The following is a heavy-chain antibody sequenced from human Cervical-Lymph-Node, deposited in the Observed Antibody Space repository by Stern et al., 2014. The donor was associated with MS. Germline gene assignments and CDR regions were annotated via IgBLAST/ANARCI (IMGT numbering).Heavy chain of an antibody. D-gene: IGHD2-2*01. CDR2: ISATRNTI. Sequence: EVQLVESGGGLLQPGGSLRLSCAASGFTFSSYSMNWVRQHPGKGLEWVSYISATRNTIYYADSVRGRFTISRDNAKNSLFLQMDSLRAEDTAVYYCARESAASTYAMDVWGQGTKVTVSS. V-gene: IGHV3-48*01. CDR1: GFTFSSYS. CDR3: ARESAASTYAMDV. J-gene: IGHJ6*02.